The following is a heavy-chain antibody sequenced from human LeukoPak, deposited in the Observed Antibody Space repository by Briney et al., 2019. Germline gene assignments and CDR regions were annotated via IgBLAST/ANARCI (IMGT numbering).Heavy chain of an antibody. CDR3: ASILLEGSGGSLSFDY. D-gene: IGHD2-15*01. V-gene: IGHV4-59*01. CDR1: GGSISSYY. J-gene: IGHJ4*02. CDR2: IYYSGST. Sequence: PSGTLSLTCTVSGGSISSYYWSWIRQPPGKGLEWIGYIYYSGSTNYNPSLKSRVTISVDTSKNQFSLKLSSVTAADTAVYYCASILLEGSGGSLSFDYWGQGTLVTVSS.